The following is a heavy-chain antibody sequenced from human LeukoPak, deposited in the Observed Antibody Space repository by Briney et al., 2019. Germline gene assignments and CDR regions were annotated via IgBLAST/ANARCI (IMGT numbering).Heavy chain of an antibody. CDR3: AKYGGELYDFWSGYYTGYYYYYMDV. D-gene: IGHD3-3*01. Sequence: GGSLRLSCAASGFTFSSYAMSWVRQAPGKGLEWVSAISGSGGSTYYADSVKGRFTISRDNSKNTLYLQMNSLRAEDTAVYYCAKYGGELYDFWSGYYTGYYYYYMDVWGKGTTVTVSS. V-gene: IGHV3-23*01. J-gene: IGHJ6*03. CDR1: GFTFSSYA. CDR2: ISGSGGST.